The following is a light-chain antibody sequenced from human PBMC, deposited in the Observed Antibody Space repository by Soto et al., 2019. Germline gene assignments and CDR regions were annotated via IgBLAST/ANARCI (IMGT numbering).Light chain of an antibody. CDR2: DAS. Sequence: DIQMTQSPSSLSASVGDRITITCQASQGISNYLNWYQQKPGKAPKLLIYDASTLETGVPSRFSGSGYGTEFTFTISGLQPEDVATYYCQQYESLVHFGGGTKVEIK. CDR3: QQYESLVH. J-gene: IGKJ4*01. V-gene: IGKV1-33*01. CDR1: QGISNY.